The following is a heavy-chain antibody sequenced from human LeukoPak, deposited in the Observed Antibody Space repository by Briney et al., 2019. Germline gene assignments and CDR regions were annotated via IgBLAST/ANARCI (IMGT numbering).Heavy chain of an antibody. Sequence: GASVKVSCKASGYTFTSYGISWVRQAPGQGLEWMGWVNPNSGGTNYAQKFQGRVTMTTDTSISTAYMELSRLRSDDTAVYYCARALGTSGYWGHGTLVTVSS. D-gene: IGHD7-27*01. CDR1: GYTFTSYG. J-gene: IGHJ4*01. CDR3: ARALGTSGY. CDR2: VNPNSGGT. V-gene: IGHV1-2*02.